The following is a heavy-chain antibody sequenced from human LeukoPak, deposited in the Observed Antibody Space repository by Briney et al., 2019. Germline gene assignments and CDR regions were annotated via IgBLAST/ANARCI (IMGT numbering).Heavy chain of an antibody. D-gene: IGHD3-3*01. CDR1: GGSISSYY. CDR2: IYYSGST. J-gene: IGHJ4*02. Sequence: SETLPLTCTVSGGSISSYYWSWIRQPPGKGLEWIGYIYYSGSTNYNPSLKSRVTISVDTSKNQFSLKLSSVTAADTAVYYCARSRWYDFWSGYGYFDYWGQGTLVTVSS. CDR3: ARSRWYDFWSGYGYFDY. V-gene: IGHV4-59*01.